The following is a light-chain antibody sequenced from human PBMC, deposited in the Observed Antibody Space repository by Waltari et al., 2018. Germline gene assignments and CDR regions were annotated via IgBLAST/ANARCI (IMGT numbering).Light chain of an antibody. J-gene: IGLJ3*02. V-gene: IGLV1-40*01. Sequence: QSVLTQPPSVSGAPGQRVTISCTGSSSNIGAGYDVHWYQQVPGTAPKLLIDGNINRPSGVPDRFSGSKSGTSASLAITGLQAEDEADYYCQSYDSSLRGSVFGGGTKLTV. CDR2: GNI. CDR3: QSYDSSLRGSV. CDR1: SSNIGAGYD.